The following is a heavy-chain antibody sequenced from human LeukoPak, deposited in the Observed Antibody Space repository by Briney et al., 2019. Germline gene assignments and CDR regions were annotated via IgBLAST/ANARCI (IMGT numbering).Heavy chain of an antibody. CDR1: GGSISSYY. D-gene: IGHD2-2*01. CDR2: IYYSGST. J-gene: IGHJ6*02. V-gene: IGHV4-59*01. Sequence: SETLSLTCTVSGGSISSYYWSWIRQPPGKGLEWIGYIYYSGSTNYNPSLKSRVTISVDTSKNQFSLKLSSVTAADTAVYYCARVDAPGSYYYYGMDVWGQGTTVTVSS. CDR3: ARVDAPGSYYYYGMDV.